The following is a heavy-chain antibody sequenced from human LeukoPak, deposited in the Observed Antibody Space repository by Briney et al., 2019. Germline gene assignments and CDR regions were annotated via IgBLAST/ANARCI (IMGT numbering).Heavy chain of an antibody. CDR3: ARSWFGEPYYFDY. CDR2: ISTSSTTI. Sequence: GGSLRLSCAASGFIFSSYSMNWVRQPPGKGLEWVSYISTSSTTIYYADSVKGRFTISRDNAKNSLYLQMNDLRAEDTAVYYCARSWFGEPYYFDYWGQGTLVTVSS. D-gene: IGHD3-10*01. J-gene: IGHJ4*02. CDR1: GFIFSSYS. V-gene: IGHV3-48*01.